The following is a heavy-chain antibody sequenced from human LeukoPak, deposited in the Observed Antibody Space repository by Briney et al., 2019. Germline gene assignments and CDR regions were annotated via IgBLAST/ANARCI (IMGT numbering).Heavy chain of an antibody. Sequence: PSETLSLTCAVYGGSFSGYYWSWIRQPPGKGLEWIGEINHSGSTNYNPSLRSRVTVSVHTSKNQLSLKLSSVTAADTAVYYCARKTTVVTPIRDAFDIWGQGTMVTVSS. CDR2: INHSGST. CDR1: GGSFSGYY. D-gene: IGHD4-23*01. V-gene: IGHV4-34*01. CDR3: ARKTTVVTPIRDAFDI. J-gene: IGHJ3*02.